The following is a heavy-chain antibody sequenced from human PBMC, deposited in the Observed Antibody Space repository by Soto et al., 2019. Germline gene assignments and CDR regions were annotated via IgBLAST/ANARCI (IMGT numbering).Heavy chain of an antibody. D-gene: IGHD4-17*01. V-gene: IGHV1-2*04. CDR3: ARVKDGAYRNWFDP. CDR1: GYTFTGYY. Sequence: QVQLVQSGAEVKKPGASVKVSCKASGYTFTGYYVHWVRQAPGQGLEWMGWINPNSGGTSYAQKSQGWVTMTRETSISTAYMELSRLRSDDTAMYYCARVKDGAYRNWFDPWGQGTLVTVSS. CDR2: INPNSGGT. J-gene: IGHJ5*02.